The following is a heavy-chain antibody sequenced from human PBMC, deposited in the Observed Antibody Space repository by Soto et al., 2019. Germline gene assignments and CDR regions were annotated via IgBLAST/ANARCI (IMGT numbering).Heavy chain of an antibody. CDR1: GFTFSNAW. CDR3: TTGETDSNGYLASYYFDY. V-gene: IGHV3-15*01. CDR2: IKSKTDGGTT. D-gene: IGHD3-22*01. J-gene: IGHJ4*02. Sequence: PGGSLRLSCAASGFTFSNAWMSWVRQAPGKGLEWVGRIKSKTDGGTTDYAAPVKGRFTISRDDSKNTLYLQMNSLKTEDTAVYYCTTGETDSNGYLASYYFDYWGQGTLVTVSS.